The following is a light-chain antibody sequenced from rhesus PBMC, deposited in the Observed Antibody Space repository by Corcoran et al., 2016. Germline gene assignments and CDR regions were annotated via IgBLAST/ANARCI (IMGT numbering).Light chain of an antibody. J-gene: IGKJ4*01. V-gene: IGKV2-104*02. Sequence: DIVMTQTPLSLPVTPGEPASISCRSSQSLLDSEDGNTYLDWYLQKPGQSPQLLIYEVSNRASGVPERFSGSGSDNDFKLIISRVGAEDVGVYYCMQALEFPLTFGGGTKVEIK. CDR2: EVS. CDR1: QSLLDSEDGNTY. CDR3: MQALEFPLT.